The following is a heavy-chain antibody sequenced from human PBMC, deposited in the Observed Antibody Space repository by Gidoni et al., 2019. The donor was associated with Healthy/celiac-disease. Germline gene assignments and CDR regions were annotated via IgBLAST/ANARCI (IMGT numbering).Heavy chain of an antibody. CDR1: GFTVSNAW. J-gene: IGHJ4*02. CDR3: VGHY. V-gene: IGHV3-15*01. CDR2: IKSKTDGGTT. Sequence: EVQLVESGGGLVKPGGSLRLSCAASGFTVSNAWMSWVRQAPGKGLEWVVRIKSKTDGGTTDYAAPVKGRFTISRDDSKNTLYLQMNSLKTEDTAVYYCVGHYWGQGTLVTVSS.